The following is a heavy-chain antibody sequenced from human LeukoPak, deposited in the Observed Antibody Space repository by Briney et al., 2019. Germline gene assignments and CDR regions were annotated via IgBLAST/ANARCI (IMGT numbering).Heavy chain of an antibody. V-gene: IGHV4-34*01. CDR2: INHSGST. CDR1: GGSFSGYY. Sequence: SETLSLTCAVYGGSFSGYYWSWIRLPPGKGLEWIGEINHSGSTNYNPSLKSRVTISVDTSKSQFSLKLSSVTAADTAVYYCASSRDGYNYGGWFDPWGQGTLVTVSS. J-gene: IGHJ5*02. CDR3: ASSRDGYNYGGWFDP. D-gene: IGHD5-24*01.